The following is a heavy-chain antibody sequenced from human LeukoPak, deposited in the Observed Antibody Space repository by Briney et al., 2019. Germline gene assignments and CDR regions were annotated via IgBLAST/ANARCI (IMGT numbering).Heavy chain of an antibody. V-gene: IGHV4-59*01. CDR2: IYYSGST. CDR3: ARDPMDTAMATY. Sequence: SETLSLTCTVSGGSISSYYWSWIRQPPGKGLEWIGYIYYSGSTNYNPSLKSRVTISVDTSKNQFSLKLSSVTAADTAVYYCARDPMDTAMATYWGQGTLVTVSS. D-gene: IGHD5-18*01. CDR1: GGSISSYY. J-gene: IGHJ4*02.